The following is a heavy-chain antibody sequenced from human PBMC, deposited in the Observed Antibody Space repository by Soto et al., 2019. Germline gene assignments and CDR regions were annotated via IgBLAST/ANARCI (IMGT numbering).Heavy chain of an antibody. CDR3: ATAGAIAVAGKPFEY. CDR1: GDSVSSNSAA. D-gene: IGHD6-19*01. V-gene: IGHV6-1*01. CDR2: TYYRSKWYN. J-gene: IGHJ4*02. Sequence: PSQTLSLTCYISGDSVSSNSAALNWIRQSPSRGLEWLGRTYYRSKWYNDYAVSVKSRITINPDTSKNQFSLQLNSVTPEDTAVYYCATAGAIAVAGKPFEYWGQGTLVTVSS.